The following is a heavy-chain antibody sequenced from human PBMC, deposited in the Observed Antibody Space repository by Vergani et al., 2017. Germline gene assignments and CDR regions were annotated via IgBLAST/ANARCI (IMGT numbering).Heavy chain of an antibody. V-gene: IGHV4-34*01. CDR1: GGSSSGYY. CDR2: INHSGST. CDR3: ARRPGWLRPGASYYFDY. Sequence: QVQLQQWGAGLLKPSETLSLTCAVYGGSSSGYYWSWIRQPPGKGLEWIGEINHSGSTNYNPSLKSRVTISVDTSKNQFSLKLSSVTAADTAVYYCARRPGWLRPGASYYFDYWGQGTLVTVSS. D-gene: IGHD5-12*01. J-gene: IGHJ4*02.